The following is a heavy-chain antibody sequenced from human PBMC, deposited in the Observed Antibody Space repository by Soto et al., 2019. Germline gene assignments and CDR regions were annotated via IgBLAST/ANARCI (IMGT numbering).Heavy chain of an antibody. Sequence: GESLKISCAASGFTFSSYGMHWVRQAPGKGLEWVAVIWYDGSNKYYADSVKGRFTISRDNSKNTLYLQMNSLRAEDTAVYYCAREPRIAAAGEYWFDPWGQGTLVTVSS. D-gene: IGHD6-13*01. CDR2: IWYDGSNK. CDR1: GFTFSSYG. V-gene: IGHV3-33*01. CDR3: AREPRIAAAGEYWFDP. J-gene: IGHJ5*02.